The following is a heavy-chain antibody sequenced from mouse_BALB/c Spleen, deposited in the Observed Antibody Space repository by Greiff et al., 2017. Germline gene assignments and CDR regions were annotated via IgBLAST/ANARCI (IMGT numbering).Heavy chain of an antibody. CDR3: ARGDYDALYAMDY. J-gene: IGHJ4*01. Sequence: DVKLVESGGDLVKPGGSLKLSCAASGFTFSSYGMSWVRQTPDKRLEWVATISSGGSYTYYPDSVKGRFTISRDNAKNTLYLQMSSLKSEDTAMYYCARGDYDALYAMDYWGQGTSVTVSS. CDR1: GFTFSSYG. CDR2: ISSGGSYT. D-gene: IGHD2-4*01. V-gene: IGHV5-6*02.